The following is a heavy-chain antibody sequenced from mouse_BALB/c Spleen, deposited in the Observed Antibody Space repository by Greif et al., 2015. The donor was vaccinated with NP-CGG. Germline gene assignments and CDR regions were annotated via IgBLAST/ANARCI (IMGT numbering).Heavy chain of an antibody. Sequence: QVQLQQPGAELAKPGASVKMSCKASGYTLTSYWMHWVKQRPGQGLEWIGYINPSTGYTEYNQKFKEKATLTADKSSSTAYMQLISLTSEDSAVYYCARRGTAVVASMDYWGQGTSVTVSS. CDR2: INPSTGYT. CDR1: GYTLTSYW. CDR3: ARRGTAVVASMDY. V-gene: IGHV1-7*01. D-gene: IGHD1-1*01. J-gene: IGHJ4*01.